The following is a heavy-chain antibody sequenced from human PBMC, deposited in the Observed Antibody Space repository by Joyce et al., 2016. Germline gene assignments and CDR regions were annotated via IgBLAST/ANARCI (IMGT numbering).Heavy chain of an antibody. J-gene: IGHJ3*02. V-gene: IGHV4-39*07. Sequence: QLQLRESGPGLVKPSETLSLTCTVSGGSIRSTSYFWAWIRQPPGKGLEWIGNIYYSGTTYYHPSLRSRITIAVDTSKAHFSLRLSSVTAADTAIYYCARVRMVVVTQSHAFDIWGQGTMVAVSS. CDR2: IYYSGTT. CDR1: GGSIRSTSYF. D-gene: IGHD3-22*01. CDR3: ARVRMVVVTQSHAFDI.